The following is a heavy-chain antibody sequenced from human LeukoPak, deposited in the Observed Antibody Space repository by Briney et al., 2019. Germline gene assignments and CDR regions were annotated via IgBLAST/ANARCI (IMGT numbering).Heavy chain of an antibody. V-gene: IGHV1-24*01. CDR2: FDPEDGET. Sequence: ASVEVSCKVSGYTLTELSMHWVRQAPGKGLEWMGGFDPEDGETIYAQKFQGRVTMTEDTSTDTAYMELSSLRSEDMAVYYCATVNSSGWYSSLYYFDYWGQGTLVTVSS. CDR3: ATVNSSGWYSSLYYFDY. J-gene: IGHJ4*02. CDR1: GYTLTELS. D-gene: IGHD6-19*01.